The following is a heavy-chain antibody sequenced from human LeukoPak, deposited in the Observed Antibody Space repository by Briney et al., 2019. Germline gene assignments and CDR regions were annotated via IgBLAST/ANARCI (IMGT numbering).Heavy chain of an antibody. CDR2: FDPEDGET. CDR3: ATRLIVGATSNFDY. CDR1: GYTLTELS. Sequence: ASVKVSCKVSGYTLTELSMHWVRQAPGKGLEWMGGFDPEDGETIYAQKFQGRVTMTEDTSTDTAYMELSSLRSEDTAVYYCATRLIVGATSNFDYWGQGTLVTVSS. V-gene: IGHV1-24*01. D-gene: IGHD1-26*01. J-gene: IGHJ4*02.